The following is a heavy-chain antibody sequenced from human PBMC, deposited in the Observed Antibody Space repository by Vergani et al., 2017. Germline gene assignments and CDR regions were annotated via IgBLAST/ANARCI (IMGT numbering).Heavy chain of an antibody. J-gene: IGHJ5*02. Sequence: QVQLVQSGAEVKKPGSSVKVSCKASEGTFSSYTISWVRQAPGQGLEWMGRIIPILGIANYAQKFQGRVTITADKSTSTAYMELSSLGSEDTAVYYCARGAPAVPGRFEPWGQGTLVTVSS. CDR3: ARGAPAVPGRFEP. D-gene: IGHD6-25*01. V-gene: IGHV1-69*02. CDR1: EGTFSSYT. CDR2: IIPILGIA.